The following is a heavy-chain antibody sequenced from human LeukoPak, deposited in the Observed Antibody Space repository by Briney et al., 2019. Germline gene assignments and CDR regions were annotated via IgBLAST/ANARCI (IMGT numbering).Heavy chain of an antibody. CDR2: IYTSGST. J-gene: IGHJ6*03. CDR1: GGSISSYS. Sequence: SETLSLTCTVSGGSISSYSWSWIRQPPGKGLEWIGYIYTSGSTNYNPSLKSRVTISVDTSKNQFSLKVSSVTAADTAVYYCARQVAVAGTIYYYYYMDFWGKGTTVTVSS. V-gene: IGHV4-4*09. CDR3: ARQVAVAGTIYYYYYMDF. D-gene: IGHD6-19*01.